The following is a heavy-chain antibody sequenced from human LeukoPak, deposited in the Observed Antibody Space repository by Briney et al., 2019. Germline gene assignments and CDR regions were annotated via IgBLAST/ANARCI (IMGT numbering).Heavy chain of an antibody. V-gene: IGHV4-34*01. Sequence: SETLSLTCAVYGGSFSGYYWSWIRQPPGKGLEWIGEINHSGSTNYNPSLKSRVTISVDTSKNQFSLKLSSVTAADTAVYYCARGRRSVQRVAGGFYYYMDVSGKGTTVTVSS. J-gene: IGHJ6*03. CDR2: INHSGST. CDR3: ARGRRSVQRVAGGFYYYMDV. D-gene: IGHD3-16*01. CDR1: GGSFSGYY.